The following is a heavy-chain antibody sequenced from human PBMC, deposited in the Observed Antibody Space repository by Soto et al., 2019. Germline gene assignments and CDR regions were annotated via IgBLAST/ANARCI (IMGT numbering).Heavy chain of an antibody. CDR2: VYSDGTT. V-gene: IGHV3-66*01. CDR3: ANDGYYYDSSGYSHSYYFDY. Sequence: PGGSLRLSCAASGFIVSSTYLSWVRRAPEKGLEWVSIVYSDGTTYYADSVKGRFTISRDDSKNTLYLQMNSLRAEDTAVYYCANDGYYYDSSGYSHSYYFDYWGQGTLVTVSS. J-gene: IGHJ4*02. CDR1: GFIVSSTY. D-gene: IGHD3-22*01.